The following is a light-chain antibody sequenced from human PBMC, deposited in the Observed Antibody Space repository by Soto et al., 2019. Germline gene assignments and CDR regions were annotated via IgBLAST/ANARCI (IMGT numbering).Light chain of an antibody. CDR2: GAS. CDR3: HQYGSSPKT. J-gene: IGKJ1*01. CDR1: QSVSSNY. V-gene: IGKV3-20*01. Sequence: EIVLTQSPGTLSLSPGERATLSCRASQSVSSNYLAWYQQKAGQAPRLLIYGASSRATGIPDRFSGSGSGTDFTLTISRLEPEDCAVYYCHQYGSSPKTFGEGTKVEIK.